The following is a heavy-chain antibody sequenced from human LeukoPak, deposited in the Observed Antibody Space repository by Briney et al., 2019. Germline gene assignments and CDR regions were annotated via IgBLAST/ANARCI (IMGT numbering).Heavy chain of an antibody. V-gene: IGHV1-8*01. Sequence: ASVKISCKASGYTFTSFDINWVRQATGQGLEWMGWMNPNSGNTGYAQKFQGRVTMTRNTAISTAYMELSSLGSEDTAVYYCARESGFYGSGSRYWGQGTLVTVSS. CDR1: GYTFTSFD. D-gene: IGHD3-10*01. CDR2: MNPNSGNT. J-gene: IGHJ4*02. CDR3: ARESGFYGSGSRY.